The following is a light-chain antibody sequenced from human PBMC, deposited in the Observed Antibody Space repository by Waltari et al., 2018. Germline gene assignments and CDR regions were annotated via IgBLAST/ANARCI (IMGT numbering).Light chain of an antibody. CDR3: QSYDSNNYVI. CDR1: SGNLASTY. J-gene: IGLJ2*01. V-gene: IGLV6-57*01. CDR2: EDY. Sequence: NFMLTQPRSVSESPGKTVTISCTRSSGNLASTYVPRYQQRPGSSPTTVIYEDYHRPSGVPDRFSASFDSSSNSASLTISGLKTEDEADYYCQSYDSNNYVIFGGGTKLTVL.